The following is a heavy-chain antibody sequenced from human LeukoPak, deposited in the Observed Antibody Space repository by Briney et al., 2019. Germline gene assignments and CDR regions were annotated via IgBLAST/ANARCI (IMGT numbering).Heavy chain of an antibody. CDR1: GFTFSSYS. J-gene: IGHJ4*02. V-gene: IGHV3-48*01. CDR3: ARDAWLGYDTSGYRYDY. CDR2: ISSSSSTI. Sequence: GGSLRLSCAASGFTFSSYSMNWVRQAPGKGLEWDSYISSSSSTIYYADSVKGRFTISRDNAKNSLYLQMNSLRAEDTAVYYCARDAWLGYDTSGYRYDYWGQGTLVTVSS. D-gene: IGHD3-22*01.